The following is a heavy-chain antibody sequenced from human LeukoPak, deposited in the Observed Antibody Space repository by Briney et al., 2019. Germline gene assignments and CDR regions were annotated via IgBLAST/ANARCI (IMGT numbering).Heavy chain of an antibody. D-gene: IGHD3-3*01. CDR3: VGTFTVFGVVSTIE. V-gene: IGHV3-23*01. CDR2: ISFSGDNRGDNT. Sequence: GGSLRLSCAAFGFTFKIYTMNWVRRAPGKGLQWVSSISFSGDNRGDNTYYADSVRGRFSISRGNSQNTVFLQMSSLRVDDTAAYYCVGTFTVFGVVSTIEWGQGTLVTVSS. CDR1: GFTFKIYT. J-gene: IGHJ4*02.